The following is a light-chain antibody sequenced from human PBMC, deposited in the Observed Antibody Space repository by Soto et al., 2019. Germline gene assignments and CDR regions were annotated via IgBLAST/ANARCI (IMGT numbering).Light chain of an antibody. V-gene: IGLV2-14*01. CDR2: EVI. J-gene: IGLJ1*01. CDR1: SSDVGGYNY. Sequence: QSALTQPASVSGSPGQPISISCTGTSSDVGGYNYVSWYQQHPGKAPKLMIYEVINRPSGVSNRFSGSKSGNTASLTISGLQAEDEADYYCGSYTSASTLVFGTGTKVTVL. CDR3: GSYTSASTLV.